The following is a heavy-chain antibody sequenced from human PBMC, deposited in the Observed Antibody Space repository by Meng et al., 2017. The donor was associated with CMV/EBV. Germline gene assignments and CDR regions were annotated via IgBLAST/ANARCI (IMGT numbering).Heavy chain of an antibody. Sequence: QITLKEAGPKLVQPTQTLTLTCTFSGFSLSTSGVGVGWIRQPPGKALEWLALIYWDDDKRYSPSLKSRLTITKDTSKNQVVLTMTNMDPVDTATYYCARIAAAGRFDYWGQGTLVTVSS. V-gene: IGHV2-5*02. CDR3: ARIAAAGRFDY. CDR1: GFSLSTSGVG. J-gene: IGHJ4*02. CDR2: IYWDDDK. D-gene: IGHD6-13*01.